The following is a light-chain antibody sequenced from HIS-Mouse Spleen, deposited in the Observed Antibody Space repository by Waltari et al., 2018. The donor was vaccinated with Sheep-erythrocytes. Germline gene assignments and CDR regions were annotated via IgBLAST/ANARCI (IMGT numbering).Light chain of an antibody. J-gene: IGLJ3*02. Sequence: QSALTQPPSASGSPGQSVTISCTGTSRAVGGYNYVSLYQQHPGKAPKLMIYEVSKRPSGVPDRFSGSKSGNTASLTVSGLQAEDEADYYCCSYAGSSTPWVFGGGTKLTVL. CDR1: SRAVGGYNY. CDR3: CSYAGSSTPWV. V-gene: IGLV2-8*01. CDR2: EVS.